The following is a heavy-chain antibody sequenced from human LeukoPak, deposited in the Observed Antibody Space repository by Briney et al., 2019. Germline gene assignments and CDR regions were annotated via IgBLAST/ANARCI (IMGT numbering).Heavy chain of an antibody. Sequence: GASVKVSCKASGYTFKNYDINWVRQATGQWLEWMGWMNPNSGNTGFAQKFQDRVSMTRDTSINTAYMELTSLRSGDTAVYYCARATPGGLHGYSFDYWGQGTVLTVYS. J-gene: IGHJ4*02. CDR1: GYTFKNYD. V-gene: IGHV1-8*02. CDR3: ARATPGGLHGYSFDY. CDR2: MNPNSGNT. D-gene: IGHD5-24*01.